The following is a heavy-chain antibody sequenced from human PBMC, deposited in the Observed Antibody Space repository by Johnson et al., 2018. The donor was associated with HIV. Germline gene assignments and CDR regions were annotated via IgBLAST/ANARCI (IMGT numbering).Heavy chain of an antibody. V-gene: IGHV3-20*04. CDR1: GFSFDDYG. CDR2: INWNGGST. CDR3: ARDIGSGSGSYNAFDI. D-gene: IGHD3-10*01. Sequence: VQLVESGGGVVRPGGSLRLSCAASGFSFDDYGISWVRQAPGKGLEWVSNINWNGGSTGYADSVKGRFTISRDNAKNSLYLQMNSLRAEDTALYYCARDIGSGSGSYNAFDIWGQGTMVTVSS. J-gene: IGHJ3*02.